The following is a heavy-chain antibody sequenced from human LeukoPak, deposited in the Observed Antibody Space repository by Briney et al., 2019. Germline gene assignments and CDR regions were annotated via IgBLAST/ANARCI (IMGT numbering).Heavy chain of an antibody. V-gene: IGHV3-21*01. Sequence: GGSLRLSCAASGFIFSSYSMNWVRQAPGKGLEWVSSISSSSSYIYYADSVKGRFTISRDNAKNSLYLQMNSLRAEDTAVYYCARGAPSSGRGIWVQGTMVTVSS. CDR1: GFIFSSYS. CDR2: ISSSSSYI. J-gene: IGHJ3*02. D-gene: IGHD6-19*01. CDR3: ARGAPSSGRGI.